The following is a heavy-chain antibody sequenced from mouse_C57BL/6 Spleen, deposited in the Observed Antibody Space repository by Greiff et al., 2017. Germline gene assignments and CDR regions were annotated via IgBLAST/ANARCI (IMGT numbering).Heavy chain of an antibody. Sequence: QVQLQQPGAELVKPGASVKMSCKASGYTFTSYWITWVKQRPGQGLEWIGDIYPGSGSTNYNEKFKRKATLTVDTSSSTAYMQLSSLTSEDSAVYSCERRDTDQATWNDAMDYWGQGTSVTVSS. CDR3: ERRDTDQATWNDAMDY. D-gene: IGHD3-2*02. J-gene: IGHJ4*01. CDR1: GYTFTSYW. V-gene: IGHV1-55*01. CDR2: IYPGSGST.